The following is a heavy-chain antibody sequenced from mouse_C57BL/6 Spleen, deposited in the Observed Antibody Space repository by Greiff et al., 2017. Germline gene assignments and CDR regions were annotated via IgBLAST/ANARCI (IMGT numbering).Heavy chain of an antibody. CDR1: GYTFTDHT. CDR2: IYPRDGST. D-gene: IGHD1-1*01. Sequence: VKLMESDAELVKPGASVKISCKVSGYTFTDHTIHWMKQRPEQGLEWIGYIYPRDGSTKYNEKFKGKATLTADKSSSTAYMQLNSLTSEDSAVYFCAKLYYYGSSYYFDYWGQGTTLTVSS. CDR3: AKLYYYGSSYYFDY. J-gene: IGHJ2*01. V-gene: IGHV1-78*01.